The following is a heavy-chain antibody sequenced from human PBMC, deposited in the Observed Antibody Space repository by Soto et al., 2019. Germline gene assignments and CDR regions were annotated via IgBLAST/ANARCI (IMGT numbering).Heavy chain of an antibody. CDR3: LVVQQLVPFYYYGMDV. Sequence: PVGSLRLSCAASGFTFSGSAMHWVRQASGKGLEWVGRIRSKANSYATAYAASVKGRFTISRDDSKNTAYLQMNSLKTEDTAVYYCLVVQQLVPFYYYGMDVWGQGTTVTVSS. V-gene: IGHV3-73*01. CDR1: GFTFSGSA. J-gene: IGHJ6*02. D-gene: IGHD6-13*01. CDR2: IRSKANSYAT.